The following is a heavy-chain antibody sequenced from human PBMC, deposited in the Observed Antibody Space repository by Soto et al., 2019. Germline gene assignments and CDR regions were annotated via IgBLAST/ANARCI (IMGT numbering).Heavy chain of an antibody. D-gene: IGHD6-13*01. CDR3: ARDLIAAAGTGFDY. CDR2: ISSSSSYI. J-gene: IGHJ4*02. V-gene: IGHV3-21*01. CDR1: GFTFSSYS. Sequence: GESLKISCAASGFTFSSYSMNWVRQAPGKGLEWVSSISSSSSYIYYADSVKGRFTISRDNAKNSLYLQMNSLRAEDTAVYYCARDLIAAAGTGFDYWGQGTLVTVSS.